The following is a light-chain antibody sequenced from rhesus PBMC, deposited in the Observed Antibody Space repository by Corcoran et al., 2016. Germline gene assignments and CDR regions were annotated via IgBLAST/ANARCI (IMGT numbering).Light chain of an antibody. J-gene: IGKJ3*01. CDR1: QGISDY. CDR2: GAS. V-gene: IGKV1-36*02. Sequence: DIQMTQSPSSLSASVGDRVTITCRASQGISDYLSWYQQQPGKAPKRLIYGASSLESGVPPRFSGSGSGTDVTLTISSLQPEDFAAYYCLQGYSTPFTFGPGTKLDIK. CDR3: LQGYSTPFT.